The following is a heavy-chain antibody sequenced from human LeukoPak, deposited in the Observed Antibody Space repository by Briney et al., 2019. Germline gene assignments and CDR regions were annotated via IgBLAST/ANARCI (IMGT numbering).Heavy chain of an antibody. J-gene: IGHJ4*02. CDR2: ISYDGSNK. CDR3: AKDPPYSSGWYYFVY. D-gene: IGHD6-19*01. CDR1: GFTLSSYG. V-gene: IGHV3-30*18. Sequence: GRPLRLSCTACGFTLSSYGMQGVREAPNKGLEGVAVISYDGSNKYYADSVKGRFTISRDNSKNTLYLQMNSLRAEDTAVYYCAKDPPYSSGWYYFVYWGQGTLVMVSS.